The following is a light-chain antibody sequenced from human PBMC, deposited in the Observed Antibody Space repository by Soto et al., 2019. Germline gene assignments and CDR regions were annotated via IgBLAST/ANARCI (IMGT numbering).Light chain of an antibody. J-gene: IGKJ4*01. CDR2: GAS. V-gene: IGKV3-15*01. Sequence: EIVMTQSPVTLSLSPGERATLSCRASQSISSNLAWYQQKRGQAPRLLIYGASTRATGIPARFSGSGSGTEFTLTLGSLQSEDFAVYYCQQYNNWPPLTFGGGTKGEIK. CDR3: QQYNNWPPLT. CDR1: QSISSN.